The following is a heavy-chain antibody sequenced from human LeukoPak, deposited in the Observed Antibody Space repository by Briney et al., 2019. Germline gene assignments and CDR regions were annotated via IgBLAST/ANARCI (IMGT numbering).Heavy chain of an antibody. CDR2: INHSGST. D-gene: IGHD3-3*01. V-gene: IGHV4-34*01. Sequence: SETLSLTCAVYGGSFSGYYWSWIRQPPGKGLEWIGEINHSGSTNYNPSLKSRVTISVDTSKNQFSLKLSSVTAADTAVYYCARGHQTIFGVVIIDGQFDPWGQGTLVTVSS. CDR3: ARGHQTIFGVVIIDGQFDP. J-gene: IGHJ5*02. CDR1: GGSFSGYY.